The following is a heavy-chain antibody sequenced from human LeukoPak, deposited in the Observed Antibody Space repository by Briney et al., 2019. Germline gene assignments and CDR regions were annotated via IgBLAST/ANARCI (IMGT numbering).Heavy chain of an antibody. J-gene: IGHJ4*02. CDR3: ASRYCSGGSCYSQD. V-gene: IGHV4-38-2*02. CDR2: IYHSGST. CDR1: GYSISSGYY. D-gene: IGHD2-15*01. Sequence: SETLSLTCTVSGYSISSGYYWGWIRQPPGKGLEWIGCIYHSGSTYYNPSLKSRVTISVDTSKNQFSLKLSSVTAADTAVYYCASRYCSGGSCYSQDWGQGTLVTVSS.